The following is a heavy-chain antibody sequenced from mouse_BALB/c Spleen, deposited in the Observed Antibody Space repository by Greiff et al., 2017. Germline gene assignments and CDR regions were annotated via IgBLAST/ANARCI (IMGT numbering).Heavy chain of an antibody. CDR2: ISSGGST. V-gene: IGHV5-6-5*01. Sequence: EVKLMESGGGLVKPGGSLKLSCAASGFTFSSYAMSWVRQTPEKRLEWVASISSGGSTYYPDSVKGRFTISRDNARNILYLQMSSLRSEDTAMYYCARHDYALPWFAYWGQGTLVTVSA. D-gene: IGHD1-1*02. CDR3: ARHDYALPWFAY. CDR1: GFTFSSYA. J-gene: IGHJ3*01.